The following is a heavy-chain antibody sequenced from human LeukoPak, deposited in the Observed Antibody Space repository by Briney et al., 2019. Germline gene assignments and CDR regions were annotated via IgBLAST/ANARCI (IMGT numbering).Heavy chain of an antibody. V-gene: IGHV1-8*01. Sequence: AASVTVSFKASGYTFTSYDINWVRQATGQGLEWMGWMNPNSGNTGYAQKFQGRVTMTRNTSISTAYMELSSLRSEDTAVYYCARGRWWLSWFDPWGQGTLVTVSS. CDR2: MNPNSGNT. CDR1: GYTFTSYD. D-gene: IGHD2-15*01. CDR3: ARGRWWLSWFDP. J-gene: IGHJ5*02.